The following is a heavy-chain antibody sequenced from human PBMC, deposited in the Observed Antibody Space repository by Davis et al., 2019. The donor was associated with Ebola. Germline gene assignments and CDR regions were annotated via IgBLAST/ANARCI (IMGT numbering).Heavy chain of an antibody. CDR1: GFTFSSYA. CDR2: ITTSGGST. V-gene: IGHV3-23*01. Sequence: GGSLRLSCAASGFTFSSYAMSWVRQAPGKGLEWVSAITTSGGSTYYADSVKGRFTISRDNSKSTLYLLMNTLRAEDTAVYYCAKSDRGAMVTHESWGQGTLVTVSS. J-gene: IGHJ5*02. CDR3: AKSDRGAMVTHES. D-gene: IGHD5-18*01.